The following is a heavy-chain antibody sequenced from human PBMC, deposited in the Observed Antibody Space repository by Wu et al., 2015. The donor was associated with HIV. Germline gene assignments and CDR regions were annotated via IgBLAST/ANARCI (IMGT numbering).Heavy chain of an antibody. CDR2: MDPKSGSA. CDR1: GYRFTSFN. CDR3: ARGRLTTVRVFGSAREFYYYYFMDV. V-gene: IGHV1-8*02. Sequence: QVQLVQSGTVVQKPGTSVRVSCKISGYRFTSFNINWIRQVHGRGLEWMGWMDPKSGSAAFGRNFQGRVSMTRNNSISTAYMELSRATSDDTAIYYCARGRLTTVRVFGSAREFYYYYFMDVWGKGTTVTVSS. J-gene: IGHJ6*03. D-gene: IGHD3-3*01.